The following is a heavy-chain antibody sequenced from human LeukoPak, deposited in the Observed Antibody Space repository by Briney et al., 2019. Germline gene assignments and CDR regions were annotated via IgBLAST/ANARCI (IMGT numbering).Heavy chain of an antibody. CDR1: GYSFSSHG. CDR3: ASRYCSGGTCYYFDY. Sequence: GESLKISCEASGYSFSSHGIVWVRQMPGKGLEWMGIINPADSVTIYSPSFQGQVTISADKSITTAYLQWSSLKASDTAMYYCASRYCSGGTCYYFDYWGQGALVTVSS. J-gene: IGHJ4*02. D-gene: IGHD2-15*01. CDR2: INPADSVT. V-gene: IGHV5-51*01.